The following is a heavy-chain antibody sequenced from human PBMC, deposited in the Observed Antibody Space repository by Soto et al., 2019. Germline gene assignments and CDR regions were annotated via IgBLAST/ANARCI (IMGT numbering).Heavy chain of an antibody. CDR2: ISWDGGTT. Sequence: EVQLVESGGGVARPGGSLRLSCAASGFTFEDHGMSWVRQAPGKGLEWLSDISWDGGTTVYADSVKGRLTVSRNNAKTSLYLQMNSLKPWDTSFYHCARRSGDQQVCDFWGQGTLVTVSS. J-gene: IGHJ4*02. D-gene: IGHD3-10*01. V-gene: IGHV3-20*01. CDR1: GFTFEDHG. CDR3: ARRSGDQQVCDF.